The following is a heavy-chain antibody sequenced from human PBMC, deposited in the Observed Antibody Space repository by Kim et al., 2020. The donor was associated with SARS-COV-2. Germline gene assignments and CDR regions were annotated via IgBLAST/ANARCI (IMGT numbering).Heavy chain of an antibody. V-gene: IGHV3-23*01. CDR2: ISGSGGST. J-gene: IGHJ4*02. CDR3: AKLSSYDCWSGYYGHFDY. Sequence: GGSLRLSCAASGFTFSSYAMSWVRQAPGKGLEWVSAISGSGGSTYYADSVKGRFTISRDNSKNTLYLQMNSLRAEDTAVYYCAKLSSYDCWSGYYGHFDYWGQGTLVAVSS. CDR1: GFTFSSYA. D-gene: IGHD3-3*01.